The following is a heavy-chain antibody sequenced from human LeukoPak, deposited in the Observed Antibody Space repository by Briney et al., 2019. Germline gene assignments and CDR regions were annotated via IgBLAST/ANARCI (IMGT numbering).Heavy chain of an antibody. Sequence: ASVKVSCKASGYTFTGYYMHWVLQAPGQGLEWMGRINPNSGGTTYAQNFQGRVTMTRDTAINTAYMELSGLTSDDTAVYYCARGGSGSGYLYYFDYWGQGTLVSVPS. CDR1: GYTFTGYY. CDR3: ARGGSGSGYLYYFDY. J-gene: IGHJ4*02. CDR2: INPNSGGT. V-gene: IGHV1-2*06. D-gene: IGHD3-10*01.